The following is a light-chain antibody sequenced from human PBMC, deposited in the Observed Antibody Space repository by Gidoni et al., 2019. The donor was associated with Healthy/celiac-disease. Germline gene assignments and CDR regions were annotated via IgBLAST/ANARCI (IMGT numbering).Light chain of an antibody. CDR2: WAS. CDR1: QSVLYSSNNKNY. Sequence: DIVMTQSPDSLAVSLGERAISNCKSSQSVLYSSNNKNYLAWYQQKPGQPPKLLMYWASTRESGVPDRLSGSGSGTDFTLTISSLQAEDVAVYYCQQYYSTPVTFGGXTKVEIK. CDR3: QQYYSTPVT. V-gene: IGKV4-1*01. J-gene: IGKJ4*01.